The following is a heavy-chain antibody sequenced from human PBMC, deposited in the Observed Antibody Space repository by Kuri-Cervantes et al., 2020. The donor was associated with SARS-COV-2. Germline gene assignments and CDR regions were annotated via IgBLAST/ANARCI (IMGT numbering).Heavy chain of an antibody. CDR1: GFTVNYYW. Sequence: GGSLRLSCAASGFTVNYYWMTWVRQAPGGGLEWVANVKQDGSETYYVESVKGRFTISRDNAKNSLYLQMNSLRADDTAVYYCVRLGAAYVDTLVVMRAVHYFDHWGRGTLVTVSS. J-gene: IGHJ4*02. CDR3: VRLGAAYVDTLVVMRAVHYFDH. CDR2: VKQDGSET. V-gene: IGHV3-7*03. D-gene: IGHD5-18*01.